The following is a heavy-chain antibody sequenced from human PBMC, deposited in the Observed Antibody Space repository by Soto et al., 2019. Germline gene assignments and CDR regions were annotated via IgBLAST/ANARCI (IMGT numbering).Heavy chain of an antibody. J-gene: IGHJ4*02. CDR3: AKSGLVIDY. Sequence: QVQLVESGGGVVQPGRSLRLSCAASGFTFSSYGMHWVRQAPGKGLEWVAVISYDGSNKYYADSVKGRFTISRDNSKNTLYVQMNSLRAEDTAVYCAKSGLVIDYWGQGTLVTVPS. CDR1: GFTFSSYG. CDR2: ISYDGSNK. V-gene: IGHV3-30*18. D-gene: IGHD3-9*01.